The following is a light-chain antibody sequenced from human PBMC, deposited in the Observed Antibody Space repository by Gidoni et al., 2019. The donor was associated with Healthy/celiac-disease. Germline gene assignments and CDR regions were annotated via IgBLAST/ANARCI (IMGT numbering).Light chain of an antibody. CDR3: QVWDSSTTV. CDR2: RDS. Sequence: SYELTQPLSVSVALGQTARITRGGNNIGSKTGHWYPQKPGQAPVLVIYRDSNRPSGIPERFSGSNSGNTATLTISRAQAGDEADYYCQVWDSSTTVFGGGTKLTVL. V-gene: IGLV3-9*01. CDR1: NIGSKT. J-gene: IGLJ2*01.